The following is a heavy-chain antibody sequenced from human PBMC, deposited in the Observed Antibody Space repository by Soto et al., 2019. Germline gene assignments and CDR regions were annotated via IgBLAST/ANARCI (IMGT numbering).Heavy chain of an antibody. V-gene: IGHV4-39*01. Sequence: QLQLQESGPGLVKPSETLSLTCTVSVGSISSSSYYWGWIRQPPGKGLEWIGSIYYSGNTYYNPSLKSPVTISVDTSKNQFSLKLSSVTAADTAVYYCARLFTPDYWGQGILVTVSS. CDR1: VGSISSSSYY. J-gene: IGHJ4*02. CDR2: IYYSGNT. CDR3: ARLFTPDY. D-gene: IGHD3-10*02.